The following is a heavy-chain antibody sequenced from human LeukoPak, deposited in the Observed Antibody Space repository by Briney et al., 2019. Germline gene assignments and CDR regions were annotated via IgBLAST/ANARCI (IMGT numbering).Heavy chain of an antibody. Sequence: SETLSLTCTVSGGSISSYYWSWIRQPPGKGLEWIGYIYYSGSTNYNPSLKSRVTISVDTSKNQFSLKLSSVTAADTAVYYCARAGVAAAGSWWFDPWGQGTLVTVSS. D-gene: IGHD6-13*01. J-gene: IGHJ5*02. CDR2: IYYSGST. V-gene: IGHV4-59*01. CDR1: GGSISSYY. CDR3: ARAGVAAAGSWWFDP.